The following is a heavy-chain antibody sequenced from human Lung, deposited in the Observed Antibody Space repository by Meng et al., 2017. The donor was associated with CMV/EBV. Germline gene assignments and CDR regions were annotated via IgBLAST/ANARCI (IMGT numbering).Heavy chain of an antibody. V-gene: IGHV4-39*01. J-gene: IGHJ6*02. CDR1: GGSITSSSYY. Sequence: GSLRLXCTVSGGSITSSSYYWGWIRQPPGKGLEWIGSIYYSGSTYYNPSLKSRVTISVDTSKKQFSLKLSSVTAADTAVYYGIGYCSSTRCYKYYYDMDVWGQGTTVTVSS. D-gene: IGHD2-2*02. CDR2: IYYSGST. CDR3: IGYCSSTRCYKYYYDMDV.